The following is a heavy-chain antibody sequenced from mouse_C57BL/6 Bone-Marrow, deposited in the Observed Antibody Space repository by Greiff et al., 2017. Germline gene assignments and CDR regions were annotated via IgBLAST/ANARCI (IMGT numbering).Heavy chain of an antibody. CDR3: ARRYGSSYWYFDV. J-gene: IGHJ1*03. Sequence: DVHLVESGGDLVKPGGSLKLSCAASGFTFSSYGMSWVRQTPDKRLEWVATISSGSSYTYNPDSVKGRFTISRDNAKNTLYMQMSSLKSEDTAMYYCARRYGSSYWYFDVWGTGTTVTVSS. D-gene: IGHD1-1*01. V-gene: IGHV5-6*01. CDR1: GFTFSSYG. CDR2: ISSGSSYT.